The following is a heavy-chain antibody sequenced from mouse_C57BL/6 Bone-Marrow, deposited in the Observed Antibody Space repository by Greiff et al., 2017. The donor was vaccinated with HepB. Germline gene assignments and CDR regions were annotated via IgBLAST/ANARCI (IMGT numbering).Heavy chain of an antibody. Sequence: QVQLKESGPGLVAPSQSLSITCTVSGFSLTSYGVDWVRQSPGKGLEWLGVIWGVGSTKYNSALKSRLSISKDNSKSQVFLKMNSLQTDDTAMYYCASNYGDAMDYWGQGTSVTVSS. CDR2: IWGVGST. D-gene: IGHD1-1*01. CDR3: ASNYGDAMDY. CDR1: GFSLTSYG. V-gene: IGHV2-6*01. J-gene: IGHJ4*01.